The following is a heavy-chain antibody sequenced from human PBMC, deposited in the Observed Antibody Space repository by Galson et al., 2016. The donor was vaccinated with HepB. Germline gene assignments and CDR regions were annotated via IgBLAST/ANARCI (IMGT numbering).Heavy chain of an antibody. J-gene: IGHJ4*02. V-gene: IGHV4-34*01. CDR2: IHDRGST. Sequence: SETLSLTCVVYGGSFSGYYWSWIRQPPGKGLGWIEEIHDRGSTNYNPSLKSRVTISGDTPKNQFSLRLSSVTAADTAVYYCARDRSSGSGNFGYWGQGTLVTVSS. CDR3: ARDRSSGSGNFGY. D-gene: IGHD3-10*01. CDR1: GGSFSGYY.